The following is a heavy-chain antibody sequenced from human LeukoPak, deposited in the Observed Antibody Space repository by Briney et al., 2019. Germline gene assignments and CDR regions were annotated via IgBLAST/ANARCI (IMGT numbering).Heavy chain of an antibody. CDR2: IYYSGST. J-gene: IGHJ5*02. D-gene: IGHD3-3*01. Sequence: SETLSLTCTVSGGSISSSSYYWGWIRQPPGKGLEWIGYIYYSGSTNYNPCLKSRVTISVDTSKNQFSLKLSSVTAADTAVYYCARSQAPRFLEWSRGFDPWGQGTLVTVSS. CDR3: ARSQAPRFLEWSRGFDP. CDR1: GGSISSSSYY. V-gene: IGHV4-61*05.